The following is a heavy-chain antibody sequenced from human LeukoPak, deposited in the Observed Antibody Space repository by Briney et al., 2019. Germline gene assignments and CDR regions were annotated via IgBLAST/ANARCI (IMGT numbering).Heavy chain of an antibody. CDR1: GGSFSGYY. J-gene: IGHJ4*02. V-gene: IGHV4-34*01. CDR3: ARHGAGHVWFGELLLDY. Sequence: SETLSLTCAVYGGSFSGYYWSWIRQPPGKGLEWIGEINHSGSTNYNPSLKSRVTISVDTSKNQFSLKLSSVTAADTAVYYCARHGAGHVWFGELLLDYWGQGTLVTVSS. CDR2: INHSGST. D-gene: IGHD3-10*01.